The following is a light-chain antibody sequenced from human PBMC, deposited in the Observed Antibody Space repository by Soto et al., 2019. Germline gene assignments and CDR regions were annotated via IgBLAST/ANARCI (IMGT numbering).Light chain of an antibody. V-gene: IGKV3-20*01. CDR1: QSVRSSY. CDR2: GAS. Sequence: EIVMTQSPATLSVSPGERATLSCRASQSVRSSYLAWYQQKPGQAPRLLIYGASSRATGIPDRFSGSGSGTDFTLTIRRLEPEDLAVYYCQQYGRSTITFGQGTRLEIK. CDR3: QQYGRSTIT. J-gene: IGKJ5*01.